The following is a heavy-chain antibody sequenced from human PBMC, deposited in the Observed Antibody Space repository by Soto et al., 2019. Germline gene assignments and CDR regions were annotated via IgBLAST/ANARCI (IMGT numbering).Heavy chain of an antibody. J-gene: IGHJ6*02. Sequence: TLSLNCTVSGDSISSGNKYWSWIRQPPGKGLEWIGYIFSSGTTYYNPSLKSRLTMSLDASQNQFSLKLNSLTDADTAVYFCARVPSTFDYYYAMDVWGQGTTVTVS. CDR1: GDSISSGNKY. V-gene: IGHV4-30-4*01. D-gene: IGHD3-16*01. CDR3: ARVPSTFDYYYAMDV. CDR2: IFSSGTT.